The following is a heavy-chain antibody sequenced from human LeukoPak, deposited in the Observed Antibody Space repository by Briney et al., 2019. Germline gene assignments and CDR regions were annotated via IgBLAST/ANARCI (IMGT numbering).Heavy chain of an antibody. Sequence: SETLSLTCTVSGGSISSGGYYWSWIRQHPGKGLEWIGYIYYSGSTYYNPSLKSRVTISVDTSKNQFSLKLSSVTAADTAVYYCARGFQAGYYYYGMDVWGQGTTVTVSS. CDR2: IYYSGST. J-gene: IGHJ6*02. CDR3: ARGFQAGYYYYGMDV. V-gene: IGHV4-31*03. CDR1: GGSISSGGYY. D-gene: IGHD6-19*01.